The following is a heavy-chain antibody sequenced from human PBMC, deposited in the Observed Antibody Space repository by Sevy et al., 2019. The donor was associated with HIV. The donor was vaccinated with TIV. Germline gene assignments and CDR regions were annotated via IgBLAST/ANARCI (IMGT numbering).Heavy chain of an antibody. CDR3: ARSRVITGTFDY. J-gene: IGHJ4*02. Sequence: SETLSLTCTDSGGSISGYYWSWIRQPPGKGLEWIGYISYSGSTNYNPSLKSRVTISVDTSKNEFSLKLSSVTAADTAVYYCARSRVITGTFDYWGQGTLVTVSS. V-gene: IGHV4-59*01. CDR2: ISYSGST. D-gene: IGHD1-20*01. CDR1: GGSISGYY.